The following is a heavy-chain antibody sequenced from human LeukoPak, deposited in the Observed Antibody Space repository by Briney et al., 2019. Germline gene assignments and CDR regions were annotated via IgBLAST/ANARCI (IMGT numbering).Heavy chain of an antibody. CDR2: ISYDGSNK. D-gene: IGHD3-16*01. V-gene: IGHV3-30*04. CDR3: ARDMEIMDARAFDI. Sequence: GGSLRLSCAASGFTFSSYAMHWVRQAPGKGLEGVAVISYDGSNKYYADSVKGRFTISRDNSKNTLYLQMNSLRAEDTAVYYCARDMEIMDARAFDIWGQGTMVTVSS. J-gene: IGHJ3*02. CDR1: GFTFSSYA.